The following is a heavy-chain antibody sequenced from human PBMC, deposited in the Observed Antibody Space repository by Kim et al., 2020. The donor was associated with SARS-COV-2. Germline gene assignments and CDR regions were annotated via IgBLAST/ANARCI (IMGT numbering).Heavy chain of an antibody. Sequence: GGSLRLSCAASGFTFSSYTMSWVRQAPGKGLEWVSAISGSGANTYFADSVKGGFTISRDNSKNTLYLQMNSLRVEDTAVYYCAKDRSSTWYPGDAFDIWGQRTMVTVSS. J-gene: IGHJ3*02. CDR1: GFTFSSYT. CDR3: AKDRSSTWYPGDAFDI. CDR2: ISGSGANT. D-gene: IGHD6-13*01. V-gene: IGHV3-23*01.